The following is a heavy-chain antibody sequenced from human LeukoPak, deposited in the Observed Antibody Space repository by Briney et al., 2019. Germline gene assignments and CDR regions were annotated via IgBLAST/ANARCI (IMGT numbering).Heavy chain of an antibody. V-gene: IGHV4-59*01. Sequence: PETLSLTCTVSGGSISSYYWSWIRQPPGKGLEWIGYIYYSGSTNYNPSLKSRVTISVDTSKNQFSLKLSSVTAADTAVYYCAISVVPPWYFDLWGRGTLVTVSS. CDR1: GGSISSYY. CDR2: IYYSGST. J-gene: IGHJ2*01. D-gene: IGHD3-22*01. CDR3: AISVVPPWYFDL.